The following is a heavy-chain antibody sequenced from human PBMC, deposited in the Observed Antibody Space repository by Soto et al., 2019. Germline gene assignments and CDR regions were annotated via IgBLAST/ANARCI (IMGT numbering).Heavy chain of an antibody. CDR2: INPSGGST. Sequence: ASVKVSCKASGYSFTTYGLSWVRQAPGQGLEWMGIINPSGGSTSYAQKFQGRVTMTRDTSTSTVYMELSSLRSEDTAVYYCAAYYYDSSGYFVFDYWGQGTLVTVSS. CDR3: AAYYYDSSGYFVFDY. D-gene: IGHD3-22*01. J-gene: IGHJ4*02. V-gene: IGHV1-46*03. CDR1: GYSFTTYG.